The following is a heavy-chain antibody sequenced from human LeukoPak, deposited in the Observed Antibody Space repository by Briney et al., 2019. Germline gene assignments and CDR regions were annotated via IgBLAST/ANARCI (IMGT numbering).Heavy chain of an antibody. CDR2: ISGSGGST. Sequence: GGSLRLSCAASGLTFSSYGMSWVRQAPGKGLEWVSAISGSGGSTYYADSVKGRFTISRDNSKNTLYLQMNSLRAEDTAVYYCAKDTSGSYRNWGQGTLVTVSS. CDR3: AKDTSGSYRN. V-gene: IGHV3-23*01. D-gene: IGHD1-26*01. J-gene: IGHJ4*02. CDR1: GLTFSSYG.